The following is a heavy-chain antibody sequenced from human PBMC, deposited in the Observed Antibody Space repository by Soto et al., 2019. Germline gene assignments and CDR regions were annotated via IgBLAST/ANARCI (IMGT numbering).Heavy chain of an antibody. D-gene: IGHD3-10*01. J-gene: IGHJ6*02. V-gene: IGHV3-30-3*01. CDR2: ISYDGSNK. CDR1: VFTFSSYA. CDR3: ARWVGDIQSAHYGMDV. Sequence: GGSLRLACAASVFTFSSYAMHWVRQAPGKGLEWVAVISYDGSNKYYADSVKGRFTISRDNSKNTLYLQMNSLRAEDTAVYYCARWVGDIQSAHYGMDVWGQGTTVTVSS.